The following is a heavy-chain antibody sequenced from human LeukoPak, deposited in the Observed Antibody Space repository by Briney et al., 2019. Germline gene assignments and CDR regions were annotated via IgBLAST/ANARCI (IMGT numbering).Heavy chain of an antibody. J-gene: IGHJ6*02. Sequence: SETLSLTCTVSGGSISSYYWSWIRQPPGKGLEWIGYIYYSGSTNYNPSLKSRVTISVDTSKNQFSLKLSSVTAADTAVYYCARAPEGYDYFRRRPEGDGMDVWGQGTTVTVSS. CDR3: ARAPEGYDYFRRRPEGDGMDV. CDR2: IYYSGST. CDR1: GGSISSYY. V-gene: IGHV4-59*01. D-gene: IGHD5-12*01.